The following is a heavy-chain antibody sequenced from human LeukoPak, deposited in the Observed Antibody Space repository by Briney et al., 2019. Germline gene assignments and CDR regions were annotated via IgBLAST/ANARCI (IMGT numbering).Heavy chain of an antibody. Sequence: SETLSLTCGVSGYSISSGYYWGWIRQPPGMGLEWIGSIYHSGSAYYNPSLKSRVTISVDTSKNQFSLKLSSVTAADTAVYYCARDGPTYYYDNSGHYYDYWGQGTLVTVSS. D-gene: IGHD3-22*01. CDR3: ARDGPTYYYDNSGHYYDY. CDR2: IYHSGSA. V-gene: IGHV4-38-2*02. CDR1: GYSISSGYY. J-gene: IGHJ4*02.